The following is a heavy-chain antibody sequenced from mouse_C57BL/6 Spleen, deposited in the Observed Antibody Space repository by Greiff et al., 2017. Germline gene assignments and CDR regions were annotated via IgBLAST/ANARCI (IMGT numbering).Heavy chain of an antibody. J-gene: IGHJ4*01. D-gene: IGHD2-1*01. CDR2: IWWDDDK. CDR3: ARYGNYDLNYAMDY. Sequence: VKLMECGPGILQPSQTLSLTCSFSGFSLSTFGMGVGWIRQPSGKGLEWLAHIWWDDDKYYNPALKSRLTISKDTSKNQVFLKIANVDTADTATYYCARYGNYDLNYAMDYWGQGTSVTVSS. CDR1: GFSLSTFGMG. V-gene: IGHV8-8*01.